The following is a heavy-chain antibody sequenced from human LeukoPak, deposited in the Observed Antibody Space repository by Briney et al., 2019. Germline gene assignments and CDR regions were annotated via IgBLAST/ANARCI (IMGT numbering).Heavy chain of an antibody. J-gene: IGHJ6*03. V-gene: IGHV3-23*01. Sequence: GGSLRLSGAASGFTFSSYAMSWVRQAPGKGLEWVSAISGSGGSTYYADSVKGRFTISRDNSKNTLYLQMNSLRAEDTAVYYCAKSAGYCSGGSCYDYYYMDVWGKGTTVTVSS. D-gene: IGHD2-15*01. CDR1: GFTFSSYA. CDR3: AKSAGYCSGGSCYDYYYMDV. CDR2: ISGSGGST.